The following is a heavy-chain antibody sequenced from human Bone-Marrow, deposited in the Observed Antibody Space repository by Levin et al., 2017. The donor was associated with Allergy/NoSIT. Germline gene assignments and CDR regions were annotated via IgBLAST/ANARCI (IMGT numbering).Heavy chain of an antibody. J-gene: IGHJ3*02. Sequence: ASVKVSCKASGDSFTGFYLHWIRQAPRQGLEWRGWISPNSGGTNYAQKFQGRVTMSRDTSISTAYMELSRLRSDDTAVYYCSSRPHYYDSSGYYGSASCDIWGQGTMVPVSS. V-gene: IGHV1-2*02. D-gene: IGHD3-22*01. CDR1: GDSFTGFY. CDR3: SSRPHYYDSSGYYGSASCDI. CDR2: ISPNSGGT.